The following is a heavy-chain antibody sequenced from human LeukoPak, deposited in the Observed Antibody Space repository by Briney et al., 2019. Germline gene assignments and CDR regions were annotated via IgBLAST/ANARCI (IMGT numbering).Heavy chain of an antibody. CDR1: GYTFTSYY. CDR3: ARMEVCYDSSGSYYYYYGMDV. J-gene: IGHJ6*02. CDR2: INPSGGST. Sequence: ASVKVSCKASGYTFTSYYMHWVRQAPGQGLEWMGIINPSGGSTSYAQKFQGRVTMTRDTSTSTVYMELSSLRSEDTAVYYCARMEVCYDSSGSYYYYYGMDVWGQGTTVTVSS. D-gene: IGHD3-22*01. V-gene: IGHV1-46*01.